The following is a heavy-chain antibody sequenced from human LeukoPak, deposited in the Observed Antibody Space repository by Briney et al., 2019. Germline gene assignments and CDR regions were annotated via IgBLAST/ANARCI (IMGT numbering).Heavy chain of an antibody. D-gene: IGHD2-2*01. CDR1: GGSISSSSYY. V-gene: IGHV4-39*01. CDR3: ARRVVPAAISPYFDY. CDR2: IYYSGST. J-gene: IGHJ4*02. Sequence: SETLSLTCTVSGGSISSSSYYWGWIRQPPGKGLEWIGSIYYSGSTYYNPSLKSRVPISVDTSKNQFSLKLSSVTAADTAVYYCARRVVPAAISPYFDYWGQGTLVTVSS.